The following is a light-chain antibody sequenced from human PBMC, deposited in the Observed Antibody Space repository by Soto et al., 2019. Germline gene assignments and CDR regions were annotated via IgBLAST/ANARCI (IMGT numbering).Light chain of an antibody. CDR2: DAS. Sequence: EIVLTQSPATLSLSPVESAKLSCRASRSVSNYLAWYQQKPGQAPRLLIYDASSRPTDIPARFSGSGSGTDFTLTISRLEPEDFAVYYCQQYGSSGTCGQGTKGDIK. CDR3: QQYGSSGT. V-gene: IGKV3-20*01. CDR1: RSVSNY. J-gene: IGKJ1*01.